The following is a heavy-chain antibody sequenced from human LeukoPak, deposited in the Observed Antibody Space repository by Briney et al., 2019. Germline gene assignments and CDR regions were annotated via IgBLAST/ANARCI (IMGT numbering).Heavy chain of an antibody. D-gene: IGHD1-26*01. V-gene: IGHV3-21*01. CDR3: ARGRYSGTYLLDY. CDR2: ISSSSTYR. CDR1: GFTFSSYS. Sequence: GGSLRLSCAASGFTFSSYSMSWVRQAPGKGLEWVSSISSSSTYRYYAASVRGRFTISRDNAKNSLYLQMNSLRAEDTALYYCARGRYSGTYLLDYWGQGTLVTVSS. J-gene: IGHJ4*02.